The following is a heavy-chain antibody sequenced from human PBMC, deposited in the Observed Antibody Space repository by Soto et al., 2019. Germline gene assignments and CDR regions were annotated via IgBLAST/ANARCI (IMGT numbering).Heavy chain of an antibody. D-gene: IGHD4-17*01. CDR1: GDTISTGGYS. CDR3: ARETYGDYVGYFDP. J-gene: IGHJ5*02. CDR2: TYHSGNP. Sequence: QLQLQESGSRLVKSSETLSLTCAVSGDTISTGGYSWAWIRQPPGKALEWIGHTYHSGNPYYNPSLKSRVIISVDRSKNPFTLKLSSVTAADTAVYCARETYGDYVGYFDPWGQGTLVTVSS. V-gene: IGHV4-30-2*01.